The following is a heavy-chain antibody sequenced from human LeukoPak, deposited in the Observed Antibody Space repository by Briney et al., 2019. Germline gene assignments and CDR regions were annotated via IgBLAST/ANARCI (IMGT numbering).Heavy chain of an antibody. Sequence: GGSLRLSCAASGFTVSSNYMSWVRQAPGKGLEWVSVIYSGGSTYYADSVKGRFTISRDNSKNTLYLQMNSLRAEDTAVYYCAREGYCSGGSCYAVMDVWGKGTTVTVSS. CDR2: IYSGGST. CDR1: GFTVSSNY. CDR3: AREGYCSGGSCYAVMDV. V-gene: IGHV3-53*01. J-gene: IGHJ6*03. D-gene: IGHD2-15*01.